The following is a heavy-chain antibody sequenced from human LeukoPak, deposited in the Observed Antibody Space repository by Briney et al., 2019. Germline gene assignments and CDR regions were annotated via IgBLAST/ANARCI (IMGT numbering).Heavy chain of an antibody. CDR1: GYTFTSYS. CDR2: INPSGGFT. V-gene: IGHV1-46*01. CDR3: GREAGYSSSHHDY. Sequence: GASVKVSCKASGYTFTSYSMHWVRQAPGQGLEWMGIINPSGGFTSYAQKFQGRVTMTRDTSTNTVYMEMSSLRSEDTAVYYCGREAGYSSSHHDYWGQGTLVTVSS. J-gene: IGHJ4*02. D-gene: IGHD6-13*01.